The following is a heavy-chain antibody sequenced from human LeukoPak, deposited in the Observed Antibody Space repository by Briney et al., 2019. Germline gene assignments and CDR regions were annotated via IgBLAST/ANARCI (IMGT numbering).Heavy chain of an antibody. J-gene: IGHJ4*02. D-gene: IGHD6-19*01. V-gene: IGHV3-11*01. CDR1: GFTFSDYY. Sequence: GGSLRLSCAASGFTFSDYYMSWIRQAPGKGLEWVSYISSSGSTIYYADSVKGRFAISRDNAKNSLYLQMNSLRAEDTALYYCAKMAVAGPGVDYWGQGTLVTVSS. CDR2: ISSSGSTI. CDR3: AKMAVAGPGVDY.